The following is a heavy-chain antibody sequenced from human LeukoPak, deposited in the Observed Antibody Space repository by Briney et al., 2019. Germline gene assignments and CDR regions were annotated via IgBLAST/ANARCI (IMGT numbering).Heavy chain of an antibody. V-gene: IGHV3-30*02. CDR2: IQFDGIKK. J-gene: IGHJ3*02. CDR1: GFTFSSSA. Sequence: GGSLRLSCAASGFTFSSSAMHWARQAPGKGLEWVAYIQFDGIKKFYSDSVKGRFTISRDNSKNTLFLQMSSLTTEDTAVYYCAQKSTGTFDIWGQGTMVTVSP. CDR3: AQKSTGTFDI. D-gene: IGHD6-13*01.